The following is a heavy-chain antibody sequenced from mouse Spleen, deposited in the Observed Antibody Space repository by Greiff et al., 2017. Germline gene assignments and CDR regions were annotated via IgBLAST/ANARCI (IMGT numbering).Heavy chain of an antibody. CDR2: ISYSGST. J-gene: IGHJ2*01. CDR3: ARGGYYANYFDY. Sequence: EVQRVESGPGMVKPSQSLSLTCTVTGYSITSGYDWHWIRHFPGNKLEWMGYISYSGSTNYNPSLKSRISITHDTSKNHFFLKLNSVTTEDTATYYCARGGYYANYFDYWGQGTTLTVSS. D-gene: IGHD2-3*01. V-gene: IGHV3-1*01. CDR1: GYSITSGYD.